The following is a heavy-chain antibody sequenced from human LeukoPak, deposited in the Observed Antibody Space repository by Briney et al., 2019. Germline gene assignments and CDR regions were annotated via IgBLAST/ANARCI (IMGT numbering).Heavy chain of an antibody. D-gene: IGHD3-16*01. CDR2: ILYDGSNK. V-gene: IGHV3-33*01. CDR3: ARDFRGGARAFDY. CDR1: GFTFSSYG. J-gene: IGHJ4*02. Sequence: LPGRSLRLSCAASGFTFSSYGMHWVRQAPGKGLEWVAVILYDGSNKYYADSVKGRFTISRDNSKNTLYLQMNSLRAEDTAVYYCARDFRGGARAFDYWGQGTLVTVSS.